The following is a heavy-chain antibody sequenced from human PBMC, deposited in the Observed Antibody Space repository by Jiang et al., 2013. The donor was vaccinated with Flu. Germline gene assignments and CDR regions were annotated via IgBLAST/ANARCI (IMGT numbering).Heavy chain of an antibody. CDR2: VYYSGTT. CDR3: ARDASGGYNWFDP. CDR1: GGSITSYY. J-gene: IGHJ5*02. Sequence: GLVKPSETLSLTCTLSGGSITSYYWSWIRQSPGKGLEWIGYVYYSGTTNYNPSLKSRVTISVDTSKNQFSLKLRSVTPADTAVYYCARDASGGYNWFDPWGQGTLATVSS. D-gene: IGHD2-15*01. V-gene: IGHV4-59*01.